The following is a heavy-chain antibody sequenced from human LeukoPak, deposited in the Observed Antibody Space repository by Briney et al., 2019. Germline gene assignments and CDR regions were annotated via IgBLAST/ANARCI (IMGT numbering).Heavy chain of an antibody. CDR1: GGSISSYY. V-gene: IGHV4-4*07. D-gene: IGHD3-3*01. CDR3: ARGGLRFLEWLLPKNWFDP. Sequence: PSETLSLTCTVSGGSISSYYWSWIRQPAGKGLEWIGRIYTSGSTNYNPSLKSRVTMSVDTSKNQFSLKLSSVTAADTAVYYCARGGLRFLEWLLPKNWFDPWGQGTLVTVSS. CDR2: IYTSGST. J-gene: IGHJ5*02.